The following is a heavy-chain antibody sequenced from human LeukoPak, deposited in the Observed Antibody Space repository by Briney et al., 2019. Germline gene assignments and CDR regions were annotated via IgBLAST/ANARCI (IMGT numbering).Heavy chain of an antibody. CDR2: INHSGST. V-gene: IGHV4-34*01. J-gene: IGHJ4*02. CDR3: ARAVGTSRNFFDY. D-gene: IGHD4-23*01. CDR1: GGSFSGYY. Sequence: ASETLSLTCAVYGGSFSGYYWSWIRQPPGKGLEWIGEINHSGSTNYNPSLKSRVTISVDTSKNQFSLKLSSVTAADTAVYYCARAVGTSRNFFDYWGQGTLVTVSS.